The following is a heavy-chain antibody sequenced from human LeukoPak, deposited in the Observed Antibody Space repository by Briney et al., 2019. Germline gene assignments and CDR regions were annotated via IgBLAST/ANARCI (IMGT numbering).Heavy chain of an antibody. CDR3: ARLGSELELLPSYLDY. V-gene: IGHV5-51*03. CDR1: GYNFISYW. CDR2: IYPGDSDI. D-gene: IGHD1-7*01. J-gene: IGHJ4*02. Sequence: KPGESLRISCKGSGYNFISYWIAWVRQMPGKGLEWMGIIYPGDSDIRYSPSFQGQVTLSADRTTYTAYLQWSSLRASDTAIYYCARLGSELELLPSYLDYWGQGALVTVS.